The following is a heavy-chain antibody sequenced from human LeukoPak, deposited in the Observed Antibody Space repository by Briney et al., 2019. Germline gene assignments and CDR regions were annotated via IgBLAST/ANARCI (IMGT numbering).Heavy chain of an antibody. D-gene: IGHD2-15*01. CDR3: ARDNIRYSVDF. CDR1: GFTFSSYE. V-gene: IGHV3-48*03. J-gene: IGHJ4*02. Sequence: GGSLRLSCAASGFTFSSYEMNWVRQALGKGLEWVSYISSSGSNMYYADSVKGRFTISRDNAKNSLYLQMDSLRAEDTAVYYCARDNIRYSVDFWGQGTLVIVSS. CDR2: ISSSGSNM.